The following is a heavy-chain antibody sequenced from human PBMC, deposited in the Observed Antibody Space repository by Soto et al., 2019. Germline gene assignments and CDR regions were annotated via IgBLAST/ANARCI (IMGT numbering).Heavy chain of an antibody. V-gene: IGHV4-30-2*01. D-gene: IGHD4-17*01. CDR3: ARVYGGNPGYFQH. CDR1: GGSISSGGYS. CDR2: IYHSGST. J-gene: IGHJ1*01. Sequence: PSETLSLTCAVSGGSISSGGYSWSWIRQPPGKGLEWIGYIYHSGSTYYNPSLKSRVTISVDRSKNQFSLKLSSVTAADTAVYYCARVYGGNPGYFQHWGQGTLVTVSS.